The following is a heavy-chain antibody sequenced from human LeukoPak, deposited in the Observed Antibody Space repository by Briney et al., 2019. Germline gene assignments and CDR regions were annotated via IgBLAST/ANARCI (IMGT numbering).Heavy chain of an antibody. CDR1: GLSFSNSG. D-gene: IGHD3-10*01. CDR3: AKDKGVRYFDY. Sequence: GGSLRLSCAASGLSFSNSGMHWVRQAPGKGLEWVAMIWSDGGKTYYADSVKGRFTISRDNSKNTVYLQMNSLRAEDTAVYYCAKDKGVRYFDYWGQGTLVTVSS. CDR2: IWSDGGKT. V-gene: IGHV3-33*06. J-gene: IGHJ4*02.